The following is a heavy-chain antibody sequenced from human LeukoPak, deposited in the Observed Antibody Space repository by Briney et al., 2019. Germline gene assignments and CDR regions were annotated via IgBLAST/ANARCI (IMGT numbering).Heavy chain of an antibody. J-gene: IGHJ4*02. CDR1: GFTVSSSY. CDR2: IYSDGST. Sequence: GGSLRLSCAVSGFTVSSSYMSWVRQAPEGKGLEWVSFIYSDGSTYYPDPVKGRFTISRDNAKNTLYLQMNRLRAEETDIYYCARDPLGENALWGRGAVVRVSS. CDR3: ARDPLGENAL. V-gene: IGHV3-66*01. D-gene: IGHD2-2*01.